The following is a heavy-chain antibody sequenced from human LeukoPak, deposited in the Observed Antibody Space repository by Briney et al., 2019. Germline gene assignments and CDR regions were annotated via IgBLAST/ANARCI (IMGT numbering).Heavy chain of an antibody. CDR2: INNDGSTT. CDR3: ARDPSAVAGYFDY. Sequence: PGGSLRLSCTASGFTFSSYWMHWVRQAPGKGLVWVSRINNDGSTTNYVDSVKGRFTISRDNAKNTLYLQMNSLRAEDTAKYYCARDPSAVAGYFDYWGQGSLVTVSP. J-gene: IGHJ4*02. D-gene: IGHD6-19*01. V-gene: IGHV3-74*01. CDR1: GFTFSSYW.